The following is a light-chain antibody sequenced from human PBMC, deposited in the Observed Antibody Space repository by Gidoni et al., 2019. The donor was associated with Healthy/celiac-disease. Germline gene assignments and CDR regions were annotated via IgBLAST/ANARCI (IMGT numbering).Light chain of an antibody. CDR3: SSYTSSSTLV. Sequence: QSALTQPASVSGSPGQSITISCTGTSSDVGGYNYVSWYQQHPGKAPKLMIYDVSNRSSGVSNRFSGSKSGNTASLTISGLQAEDEADYYCSSYTSSSTLVFGGGTKLT. CDR2: DVS. CDR1: SSDVGGYNY. V-gene: IGLV2-14*03. J-gene: IGLJ2*01.